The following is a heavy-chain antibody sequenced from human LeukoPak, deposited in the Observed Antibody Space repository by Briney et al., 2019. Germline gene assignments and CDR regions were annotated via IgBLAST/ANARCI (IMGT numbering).Heavy chain of an antibody. J-gene: IGHJ6*03. CDR3: ARGAAAAGDYYYYMDV. CDR2: TYYRSKWYN. CDR1: GDSVSSNSAA. D-gene: IGHD6-13*01. Sequence: SQTLSLTCAISGDSVSSNSAAWNRIRQSPSRGLEWLGRTYYRSKWYNDYAVSVKSRITINPDTSKNQFSLQLNSVTPEDTAVYYCARGAAAAGDYYYYMDVWGKGTTVTVSS. V-gene: IGHV6-1*01.